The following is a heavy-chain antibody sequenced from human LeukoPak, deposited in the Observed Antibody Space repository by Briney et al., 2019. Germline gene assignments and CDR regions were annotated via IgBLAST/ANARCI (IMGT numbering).Heavy chain of an antibody. CDR3: ARAGVLWFGESKFDY. Sequence: GGSLRLSCAASGFTFSSYAMSWVRQAPGKGLEWVANINGDESEKYYVDSVKGRFTISRDNGKSSLYLQMNSLRAEDMAMYYCARAGVLWFGESKFDYWGQGALVTVSS. CDR2: INGDESEK. D-gene: IGHD3-10*01. V-gene: IGHV3-7*03. CDR1: GFTFSSYA. J-gene: IGHJ4*02.